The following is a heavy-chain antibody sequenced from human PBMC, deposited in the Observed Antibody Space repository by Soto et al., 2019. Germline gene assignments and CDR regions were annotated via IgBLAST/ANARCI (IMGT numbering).Heavy chain of an antibody. D-gene: IGHD3-22*01. V-gene: IGHV4-39*01. CDR2: IYHTGNA. J-gene: IGHJ5*02. CDR1: GNPISNSRFY. Sequence: PSEPLSLTCSVSGNPISNSRFYWSWIRQPPGEGLEWIGSIYHTGNAYYNPSLKSRVTIFVDTSKNQFSLKLTSVTAADTALYYCARDYFDSSDYTTNWFDPWGQVTLVTVS. CDR3: ARDYFDSSDYTTNWFDP.